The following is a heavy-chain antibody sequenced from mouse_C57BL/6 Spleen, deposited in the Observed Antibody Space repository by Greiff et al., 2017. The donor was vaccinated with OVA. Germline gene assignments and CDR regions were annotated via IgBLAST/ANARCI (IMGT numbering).Heavy chain of an antibody. V-gene: IGHV1-55*01. CDR2: IYPGSGST. CDR1: GYTFTSYW. CDR3: ARRRFYDYDEAWFAY. D-gene: IGHD2-4*01. Sequence: QVQLQQPGAELVKPGASVKMSCKASGYTFTSYWITWVKQRPGQGLEWIGDIYPGSGSTNYNEKFKSKATLTVDTSSSTAYMQLSSLTSEDSAVYYCARRRFYDYDEAWFAYWGQGTLVTVSA. J-gene: IGHJ3*01.